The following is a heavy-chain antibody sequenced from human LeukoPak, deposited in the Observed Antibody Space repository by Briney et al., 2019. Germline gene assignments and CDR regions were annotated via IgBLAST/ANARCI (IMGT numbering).Heavy chain of an antibody. CDR1: GFAFSTYG. CDR3: ARGVWCSDGSCYRTFDY. Sequence: GGSLRLSCAASGFAFSTYGMHWVRQAPGKGPEWVAGLWHDGSNECYADSVKGRFTTSGDNSKNTLYLQMNSLRAEDTAVYYCARGVWCSDGSCYRTFDYWGQGTLVTVSS. CDR2: LWHDGSNE. J-gene: IGHJ4*02. D-gene: IGHD2-15*01. V-gene: IGHV3-33*01.